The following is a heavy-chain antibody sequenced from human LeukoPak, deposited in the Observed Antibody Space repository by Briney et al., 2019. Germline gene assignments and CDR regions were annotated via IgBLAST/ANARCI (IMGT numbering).Heavy chain of an antibody. Sequence: GGSLRLSCSGSGFTFKLYALHWVRQAPGKGLEYVSAINGNGDSTYYADSVKGRFTISRDDSKNTLYLQMSSLRAEDTAVYYCVKCSAGSTSCYAGFDFWGQGTLVTVSS. V-gene: IGHV3-64D*06. D-gene: IGHD2-2*01. CDR3: VKCSAGSTSCYAGFDF. J-gene: IGHJ4*02. CDR1: GFTFKLYA. CDR2: INGNGDST.